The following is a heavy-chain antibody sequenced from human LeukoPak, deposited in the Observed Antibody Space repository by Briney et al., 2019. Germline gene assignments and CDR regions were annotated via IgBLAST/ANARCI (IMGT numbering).Heavy chain of an antibody. V-gene: IGHV3-23*01. CDR1: GFTFSSHA. Sequence: GGALRLSCAASGFTFSSHAVTWVRQAPGKGVEWVAFITGSGSATYYADSVRGRFTISRDNSKETLYLQMNSLRADDTALYYCAKGMTDPLTGYYILNNVDYWGQGTLVTVSS. CDR2: ITGSGSAT. D-gene: IGHD3-9*01. J-gene: IGHJ4*02. CDR3: AKGMTDPLTGYYILNNVDY.